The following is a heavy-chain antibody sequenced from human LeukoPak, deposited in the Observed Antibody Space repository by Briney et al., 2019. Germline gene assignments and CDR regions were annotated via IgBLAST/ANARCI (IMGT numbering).Heavy chain of an antibody. D-gene: IGHD4-17*01. J-gene: IGHJ5*02. CDR2: IYYSGST. CDR1: GGSISSSSYY. V-gene: IGHV4-39*01. CDR3: AXHPSEIRDYVLSPRWFDP. Sequence: SETLSLTCTVSGGSISSSSYYWGWIRQPPGKGLEWIGSIYYSGSTYYNPSLKSRVTISVDTSKNQFSLKLSSVTAADTAVYYCAXHPSEIRDYVLSPRWFDPWGQGXLVTV.